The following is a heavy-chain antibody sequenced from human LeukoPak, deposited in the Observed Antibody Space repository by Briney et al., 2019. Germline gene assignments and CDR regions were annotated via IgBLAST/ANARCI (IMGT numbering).Heavy chain of an antibody. V-gene: IGHV1-18*01. J-gene: IGHJ4*02. Sequence: ASVKVSCKASGYTFTSYGISWVRQAPGQGLEWMGWISAYNGNTNYARKLQGRVTMTTDTSTSTAYMELRSLRSDDTAVYYCARDGDYCSSTSCYPDYWGQGTLVTVSS. CDR1: GYTFTSYG. D-gene: IGHD2-2*01. CDR2: ISAYNGNT. CDR3: ARDGDYCSSTSCYPDY.